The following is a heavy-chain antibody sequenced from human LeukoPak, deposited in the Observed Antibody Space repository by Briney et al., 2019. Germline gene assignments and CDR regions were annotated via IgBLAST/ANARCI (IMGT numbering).Heavy chain of an antibody. D-gene: IGHD2-15*01. CDR3: ARYCSGGSCYDTLEHDAFDI. CDR1: GGSISSTAYY. J-gene: IGHJ3*02. V-gene: IGHV4-39*07. Sequence: SETLSLTCTVSGGSISSTAYYWGWIRQPPGKGLEWIGSIYYSGSTYYNPSLKSRVTISVDTSKNQFSLKLSSVTAADTAVYYCARYCSGGSCYDTLEHDAFDIWGQGTMVTVSS. CDR2: IYYSGST.